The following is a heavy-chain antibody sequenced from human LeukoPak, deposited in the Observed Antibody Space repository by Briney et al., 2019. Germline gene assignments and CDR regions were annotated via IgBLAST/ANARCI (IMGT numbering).Heavy chain of an antibody. CDR3: AKVTWEIDGEI. V-gene: IGHV3-23*01. J-gene: IGHJ4*02. Sequence: GGSLRLSCAASGFTFSDRHLSWVRQAPAKGPEWVSGINNDGSGTYYADSVKGRFTISRGNSKNTMFLQMSSLRADDTAIYYCAKVTWEIDGEIWGRGTLVTVSS. CDR1: GFTFSDRH. CDR2: INNDGSGT. D-gene: IGHD1-26*01.